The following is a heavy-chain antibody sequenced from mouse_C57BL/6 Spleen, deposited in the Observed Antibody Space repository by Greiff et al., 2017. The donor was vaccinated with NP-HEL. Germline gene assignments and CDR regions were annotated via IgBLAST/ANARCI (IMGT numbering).Heavy chain of an antibody. CDR1: GFTFSSYA. V-gene: IGHV5-4*01. D-gene: IGHD4-1*01. J-gene: IGHJ2*01. CDR3: ARDLTGTRGY. Sequence: EVKLVESGGGLVKPGGSLKLSCAASGFTFSSYAMSWVRQTPEKRLEWVATISDGGSYTYYPDNVKGRFTISRDNAKNNLYLQMSHLKSEDTAMYYCARDLTGTRGYWGQGTTLTVSS. CDR2: ISDGGSYT.